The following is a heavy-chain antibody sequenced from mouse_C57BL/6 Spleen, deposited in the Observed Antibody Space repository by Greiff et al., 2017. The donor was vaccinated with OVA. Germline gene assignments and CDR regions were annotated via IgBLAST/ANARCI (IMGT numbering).Heavy chain of an antibody. CDR1: GYTFTGYW. V-gene: IGHV1-9*01. CDR2: ILPGSGST. CDR3: ARGYYYGNYEGRFMDY. D-gene: IGHD2-1*01. J-gene: IGHJ4*01. Sequence: QVQLQQSGAELMKPGASVKLSCKATGYTFTGYWIEWVKQRPGHGLEWIGEILPGSGSTNYNEKFKGKATFTADTSSNTAYMQLSSLTTEDSAIYYCARGYYYGNYEGRFMDYWGQGTSVTVSS.